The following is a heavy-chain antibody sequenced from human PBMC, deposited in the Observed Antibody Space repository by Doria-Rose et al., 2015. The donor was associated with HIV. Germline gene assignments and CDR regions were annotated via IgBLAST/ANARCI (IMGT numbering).Heavy chain of an antibody. CDR2: INHSGST. CDR1: GGSFSGYY. Sequence: QVQLQESGAGLVKPSETLSLTCAVFGGSFSGYYWSWIRQPPGKGLEWIGEINHSGSTSYKTSLMSRVTISLDTSKNLFALKLSSVTAADTAVYYCARGLLRGGWNDVDYYYGMDVWGQGTTVTVSS. D-gene: IGHD1-1*01. J-gene: IGHJ6*02. V-gene: IGHV4-34*01. CDR3: ARGLLRGGWNDVDYYYGMDV.